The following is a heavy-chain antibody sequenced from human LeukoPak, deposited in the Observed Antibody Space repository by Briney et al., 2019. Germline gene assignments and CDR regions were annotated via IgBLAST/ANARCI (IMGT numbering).Heavy chain of an antibody. D-gene: IGHD6-13*01. CDR1: GYTFTSYD. CDR2: MNPNSGNT. J-gene: IGHJ6*02. Sequence: GASVKVSCKASGYTFTSYDINWVRQATGQGLEWMGWMNPNSGNTGYAQKFQGRVTMTRNTSISTAYMELSSLRSEDTAVYYCASHSAAAGTGYYYYGMDVWGQGTTVTVSS. V-gene: IGHV1-8*01. CDR3: ASHSAAAGTGYYYYGMDV.